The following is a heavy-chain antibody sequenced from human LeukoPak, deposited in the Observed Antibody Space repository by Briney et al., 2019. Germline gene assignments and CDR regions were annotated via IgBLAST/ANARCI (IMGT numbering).Heavy chain of an antibody. J-gene: IGHJ5*02. CDR2: IHYSGST. D-gene: IGHD4-11*01. CDR3: ARITVTGNWFDP. Sequence: SETLSLTCTVSGGSISSGGYYWSWIRQHPGEGLEWIGYIHYSGSTYYNPSLKSRVTISVDTSKNQFSLKLSSVTAADTAVYYCARITVTGNWFDPWGQGTLVTVSS. CDR1: GGSISSGGYY. V-gene: IGHV4-31*03.